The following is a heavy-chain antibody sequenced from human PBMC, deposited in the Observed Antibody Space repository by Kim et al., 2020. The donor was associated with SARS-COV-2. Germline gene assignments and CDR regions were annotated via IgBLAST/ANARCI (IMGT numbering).Heavy chain of an antibody. J-gene: IGHJ4*02. Sequence: SVKVSCKASGGTFSSYAISWVRQAPGQGLEWMGGIIPIFGTANYAQKFQGRVTITADESTSTAYMELSSLRSEDTAVYYCARATAMVNHFDYWGQGTLVTVSS. CDR1: GGTFSSYA. V-gene: IGHV1-69*13. CDR3: ARATAMVNHFDY. CDR2: IIPIFGTA. D-gene: IGHD5-18*01.